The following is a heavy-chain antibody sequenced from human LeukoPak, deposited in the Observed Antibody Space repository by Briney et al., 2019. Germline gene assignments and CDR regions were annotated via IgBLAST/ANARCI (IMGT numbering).Heavy chain of an antibody. J-gene: IGHJ4*02. CDR2: IYPDDSDT. CDR3: ARLPGDGYIPIFDY. D-gene: IGHD5-24*01. Sequence: GESLKISCKGSGYNFTTYYIGWVRQMPGKGVEWMGFIYPDDSDTRYSPSFQGQVTISADKSLSTAYLQWGSLTASDTAVYYCARLPGDGYIPIFDYWGQGTLVTVSS. CDR1: GYNFTTYY. V-gene: IGHV5-51*01.